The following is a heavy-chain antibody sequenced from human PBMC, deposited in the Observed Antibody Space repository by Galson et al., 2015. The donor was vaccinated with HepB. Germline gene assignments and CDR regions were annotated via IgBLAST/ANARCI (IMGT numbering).Heavy chain of an antibody. V-gene: IGHV3-30-3*01. D-gene: IGHD2-2*01. CDR2: ISYDGSNK. Sequence: SLRLSCAASGFTFNSYAMHWVRQAPGKGLEWVAVISYDGSNKYYADSVKGRFTTSRDNSKNTLYLQMNSLRAEDTAVYYCARVRGGYCSSTSCRENDSWGQGTLVTVSS. J-gene: IGHJ4*02. CDR3: ARVRGGYCSSTSCRENDS. CDR1: GFTFNSYA.